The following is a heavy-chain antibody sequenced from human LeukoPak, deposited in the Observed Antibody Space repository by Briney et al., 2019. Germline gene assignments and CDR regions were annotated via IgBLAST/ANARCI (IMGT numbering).Heavy chain of an antibody. D-gene: IGHD2-15*01. V-gene: IGHV1-18*04. Sequence: GASVKVSCKASGYTFTGYYMHWVRQAPGQGLEWMGWISGYNGNTKYAQKLQGRVTMTTDTSTSTAYMELRSLRSDDTAVYYCARADYCSGRSCYSGNFDYWGQGTLVTVSS. CDR2: ISGYNGNT. CDR3: ARADYCSGRSCYSGNFDY. CDR1: GYTFTGYY. J-gene: IGHJ4*02.